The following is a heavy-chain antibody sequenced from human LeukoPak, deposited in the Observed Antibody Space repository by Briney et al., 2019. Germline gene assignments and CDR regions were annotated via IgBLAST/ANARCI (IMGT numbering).Heavy chain of an antibody. CDR2: INPYSGGT. CDR1: GYTFTDFH. V-gene: IGHV1-2*02. D-gene: IGHD5-12*01. J-gene: IGHJ4*02. CDR3: ARWALYRGYPSY. Sequence: ASVKVSCKASGYTFTDFHMHWVRQAPGQGLEWMGWINPYSGGTNYAQKFLGRVTMTRDTSITTAYMELSRLRSDDSAMYYCARWALYRGYPSYWGQGTLVTVSS.